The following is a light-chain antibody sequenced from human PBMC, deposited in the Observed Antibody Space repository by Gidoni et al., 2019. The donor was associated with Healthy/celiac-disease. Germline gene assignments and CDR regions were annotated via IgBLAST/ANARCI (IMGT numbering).Light chain of an antibody. CDR1: QRVSSY. V-gene: IGKV3-11*01. CDR2: DAS. CDR3: QHRSNWPPNT. J-gene: IGKJ2*01. Sequence: EIVLTQSPATLSLSPGERSTLSCRASQRVSSYLAWYQQKPGQAPRLLIYDASNRATGIPARFSGSGSGTDFTLTISSLEPEDFAVYYCQHRSNWPPNTLXXXTKLEIK.